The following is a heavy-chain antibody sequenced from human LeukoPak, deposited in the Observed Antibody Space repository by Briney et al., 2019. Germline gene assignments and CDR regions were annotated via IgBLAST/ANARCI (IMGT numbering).Heavy chain of an antibody. CDR1: GASMSSYY. V-gene: IGHV4-59*01. J-gene: IGHJ6*03. D-gene: IGHD4-23*01. CDR3: ARVAGGNSDYYYYYMDV. CDR2: AYYSGST. Sequence: SETLSLTCTVSGASMSSYYWSWIRQPPGKGLDWIGYAYYSGSTNYNPSLESRVTISLDTSKNQFSLKLSSVTAADTAVYYCARVAGGNSDYYYYYMDVWGKGTTVTVSS.